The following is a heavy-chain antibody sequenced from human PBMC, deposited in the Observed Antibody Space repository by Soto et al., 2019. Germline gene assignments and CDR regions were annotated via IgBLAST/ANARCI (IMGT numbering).Heavy chain of an antibody. CDR2: ISGGAT. D-gene: IGHD4-17*01. CDR1: GFTFSNYA. J-gene: IGHJ5*02. V-gene: IGHV3-23*01. Sequence: EVQLLESGGGLVQPGGSLRLSCAASGFTFSNYAMTWVRQAPGKGLEWVSAISGGATYYADSVKGRFAISRDDSKNTLYLQMNSRRPEDTAVYYCAKGGYGDLLNWFDPWGQGTLVTVSS. CDR3: AKGGYGDLLNWFDP.